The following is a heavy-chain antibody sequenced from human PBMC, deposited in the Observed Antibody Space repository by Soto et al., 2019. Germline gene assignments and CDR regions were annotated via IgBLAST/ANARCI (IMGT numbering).Heavy chain of an antibody. Sequence: SETLSLTCTVSGGSISSGDYYWSWIRHPPGKGLEWIGYIYYSGSTYYNPSLKSRVTISVDTSKNQFSLKLSSVTAADTAVYYCARETLGTIFGVVTNWFDPWGQGTLVTVSS. V-gene: IGHV4-30-4*01. J-gene: IGHJ5*02. CDR1: GGSISSGDYY. CDR3: ARETLGTIFGVVTNWFDP. CDR2: IYYSGST. D-gene: IGHD3-3*01.